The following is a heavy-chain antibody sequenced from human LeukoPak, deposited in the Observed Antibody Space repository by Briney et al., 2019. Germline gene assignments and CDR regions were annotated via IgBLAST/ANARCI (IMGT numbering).Heavy chain of an antibody. CDR1: GFTFSSYW. V-gene: IGHV3-74*01. J-gene: IGHJ4*02. D-gene: IGHD3-22*01. Sequence: PGGSLRLSCAASGFTFSSYWMHSVRQAPGKGLVWVSRINSDVTNTNYADSVKGRFTISRDNAKNTLYLQMNSLRVEDTAVYYCAMGYYDTSGYSHCYLWGRGTLVTVSS. CDR2: INSDVTNT. CDR3: AMGYYDTSGYSHCYL.